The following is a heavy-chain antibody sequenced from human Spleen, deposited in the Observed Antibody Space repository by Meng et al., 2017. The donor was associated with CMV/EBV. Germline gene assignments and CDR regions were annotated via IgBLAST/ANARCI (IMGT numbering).Heavy chain of an antibody. CDR2: INPSGPST. V-gene: IGHV1-46*01. Sequence: SCKTSGYTFIEYYRHWVRQAPGQGLDWMGMINPSGPSTTYAQKFQGRVIMTRDTSTSTFYMELSSLTYGDTAIYYCARTLASPGTDYWGQGTLVTVSS. D-gene: IGHD1-26*01. CDR1: GYTFIEYY. J-gene: IGHJ4*02. CDR3: ARTLASPGTDY.